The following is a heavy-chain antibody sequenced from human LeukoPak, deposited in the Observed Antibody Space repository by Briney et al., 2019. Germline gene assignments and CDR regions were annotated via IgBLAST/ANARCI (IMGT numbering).Heavy chain of an antibody. J-gene: IGHJ2*01. CDR1: GFTFSSYA. Sequence: PGGSLRLSCAASGFTFSSYAMSWVRQAPGKGLEWVSAISGSGGSTYYADSVKGRFTISRDNPKNTLYLQMNSLRAEDTAVYYCAKVVVQYWYFDLWGRGTLVTVSS. CDR2: ISGSGGST. V-gene: IGHV3-23*01. CDR3: AKVVVQYWYFDL. D-gene: IGHD2-15*01.